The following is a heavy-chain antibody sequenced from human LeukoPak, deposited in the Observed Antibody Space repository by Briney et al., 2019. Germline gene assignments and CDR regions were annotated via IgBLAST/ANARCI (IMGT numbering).Heavy chain of an antibody. CDR2: ISGYNGNT. J-gene: IGHJ3*02. Sequence: ASVKVSCKASGYTFTSYDINWVRQARGQGLEWMGWISGYNGNTKYVQKFQGRVTMTTDTSTSTAYMELRSLRSDDTAVYYCARDRREPKRHAFDIWGQGTMVTVSS. CDR3: ARDRREPKRHAFDI. V-gene: IGHV1-18*01. CDR1: GYTFTSYD. D-gene: IGHD1-26*01.